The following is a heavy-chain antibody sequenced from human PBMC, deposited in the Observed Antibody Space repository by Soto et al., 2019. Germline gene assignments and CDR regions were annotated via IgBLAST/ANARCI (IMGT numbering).Heavy chain of an antibody. J-gene: IGHJ5*02. V-gene: IGHV3-30-3*01. Sequence: GGSLRLSCAASGFTFSTYAMHWVRQAPGKGLEWVATISDDGSNKYYADSVKGRFTISRDNSKDTLWLQMNSLRAEDTAVYYCPREGHGDWFDPWGQGTLVTVSS. D-gene: IGHD3-10*01. CDR2: ISDDGSNK. CDR1: GFTFSTYA. CDR3: PREGHGDWFDP.